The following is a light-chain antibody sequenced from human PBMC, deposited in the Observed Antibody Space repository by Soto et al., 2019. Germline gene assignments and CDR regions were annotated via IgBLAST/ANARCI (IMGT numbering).Light chain of an antibody. V-gene: IGKV3-20*01. CDR1: QSVSNNY. CDR3: QQYGSSGT. J-gene: IGKJ1*01. Sequence: EIVLTLSPGTLSLSPEEIATLSCRASQSVSNNYLAWYQQKPGQAPRLLIYGASNRATGIPDRFSGSGSGTDFTLTISRLEPEDFAVYYCQQYGSSGTFGQGTKVDIK. CDR2: GAS.